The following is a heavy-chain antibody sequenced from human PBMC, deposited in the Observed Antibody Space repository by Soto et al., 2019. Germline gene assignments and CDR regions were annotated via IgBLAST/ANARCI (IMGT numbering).Heavy chain of an antibody. CDR3: VRDSAYSFDY. Sequence: EVQLVESGGGLVQPGGSLRLSCAASEFAPNYYNRNWVRQAPGKGLEWVSDISASSGATYHADSVKARFTISRDNAKNSLYLQMNNLRAEVTAIYYCVRDSAYSFDYWGQGALVTVSS. D-gene: IGHD2-21*01. CDR1: EFAPNYYN. V-gene: IGHV3-48*01. J-gene: IGHJ4*02. CDR2: ISASSGAT.